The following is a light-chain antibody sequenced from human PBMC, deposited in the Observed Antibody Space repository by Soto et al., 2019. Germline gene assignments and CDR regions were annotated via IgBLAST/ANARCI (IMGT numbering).Light chain of an antibody. CDR2: AAS. Sequence: DIQMTQSPSSLSAYVGDRVTITCRASQSISSYLTWYQQRPGKAPKLLMYAASTLQSGVPSRFSGSGSGTEFTLTISSLHPEDFATYYCQQTYSSESFGQGTKLEIK. J-gene: IGKJ2*03. V-gene: IGKV1-39*01. CDR3: QQTYSSES. CDR1: QSISSY.